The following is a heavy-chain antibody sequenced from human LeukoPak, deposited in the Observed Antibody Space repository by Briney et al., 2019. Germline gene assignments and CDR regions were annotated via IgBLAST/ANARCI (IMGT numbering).Heavy chain of an antibody. V-gene: IGHV4-34*01. D-gene: IGHD2-2*01. J-gene: IGHJ5*02. CDR3: ARGHIIVVVPAAILSSWFDP. CDR1: GGSFSGYY. CDR2: INHSGST. Sequence: SEILSLTCAVYGGSFSGYYWSWIRQPPGKGLEWIGEINHSGSTNYNPSLKSRVTISVDTSKNQFSLKLSSVTAADTAVYYCARGHIIVVVPAAILSSWFDPWGQGTLVTVSS.